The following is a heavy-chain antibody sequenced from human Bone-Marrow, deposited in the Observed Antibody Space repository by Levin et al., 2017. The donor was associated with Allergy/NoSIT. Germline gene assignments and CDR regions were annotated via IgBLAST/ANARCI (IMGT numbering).Heavy chain of an antibody. V-gene: IGHV5-51*01. J-gene: IGHJ4*02. CDR1: GYTFSSYW. D-gene: IGHD4-23*01. CDR3: ARQTYGGPPFKY. CDR2: THPGESDT. Sequence: GGSLRLSCKGSGYTFSSYWIGWVRQMPGKGLEWMGMTHPGESDTRYSPAFEGQVTISADKSINTAYLQWTSLKASDTAIYYCARQTYGGPPFKYWGQGTLVIASS.